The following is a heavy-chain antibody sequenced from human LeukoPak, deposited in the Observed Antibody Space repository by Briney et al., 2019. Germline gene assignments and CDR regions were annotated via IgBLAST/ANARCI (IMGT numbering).Heavy chain of an antibody. CDR3: ARAEGYCSSTSCVDFDY. CDR2: ISSSSSYI. Sequence: GGSLRLSCAASGFTFSSYSMNWVRQAPGKGLEWVSSISSSSSYIYYADSVKGRFTISRDNAKNSLYLQMNSLRAEDTAVYYCARAEGYCSSTSCVDFDYWGQGTLVTVSS. CDR1: GFTFSSYS. J-gene: IGHJ4*02. V-gene: IGHV3-21*01. D-gene: IGHD2-2*01.